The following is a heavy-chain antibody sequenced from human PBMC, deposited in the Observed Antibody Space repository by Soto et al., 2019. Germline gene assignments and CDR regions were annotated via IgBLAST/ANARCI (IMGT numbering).Heavy chain of an antibody. CDR1: GFTFSSYG. D-gene: IGHD3-22*01. Sequence: GVSLRLSCAASGFTFSSYGMHWVRQAPGKGLEWVAVISYDGSNKYYADSVKGRFTISRDNSKNTLYLQMNSLRAEDTAVYYCAKVSYYDSSGPDYWGQGTLVTVSP. V-gene: IGHV3-30*18. CDR2: ISYDGSNK. CDR3: AKVSYYDSSGPDY. J-gene: IGHJ4*02.